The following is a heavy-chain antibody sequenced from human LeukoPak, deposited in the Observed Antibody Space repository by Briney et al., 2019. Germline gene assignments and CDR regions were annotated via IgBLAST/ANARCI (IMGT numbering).Heavy chain of an antibody. D-gene: IGHD2-15*01. V-gene: IGHV4-4*09. Sequence: PSETLSLTCTVSGGSISSYYWSWIRQPPGKGLEWIGYIYTSGSTNYNPSLKSRVTISVDTSKNQFSLKLSSVTAADTAVYYCARYRLSTLGPSHWYFDYWGQGTLVTVSS. CDR3: ARYRLSTLGPSHWYFDY. CDR2: IYTSGST. CDR1: GGSISSYY. J-gene: IGHJ4*02.